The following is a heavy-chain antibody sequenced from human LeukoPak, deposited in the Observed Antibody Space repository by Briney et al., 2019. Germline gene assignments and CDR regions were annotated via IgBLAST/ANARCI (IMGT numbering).Heavy chain of an antibody. CDR3: ARDRGSLGGFDY. D-gene: IGHD3-16*01. Sequence: PSETLSLTCTVSGGSISGDYWSWIRQPPGKGLEWIAYIYYSGSTNYNPSLKNRVTISVDTSKNQFSLKLSSVTPADTAVYYCARDRGSLGGFDYWGQGTLVTVSS. CDR2: IYYSGST. J-gene: IGHJ4*02. V-gene: IGHV4-59*01. CDR1: GGSISGDY.